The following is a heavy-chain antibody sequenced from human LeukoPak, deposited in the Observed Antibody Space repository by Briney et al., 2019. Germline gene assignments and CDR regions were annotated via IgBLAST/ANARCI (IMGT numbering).Heavy chain of an antibody. CDR2: IHSSGSP. J-gene: IGHJ4*02. CDR1: GGSSSSSY. D-gene: IGHD6-19*01. V-gene: IGHV4-4*07. CDR3: AIMGLWSSGCDSFDS. Sequence: SETLSLTCTFSGGSSSSSYWSWIRQPAGKGLQWIGRIHSSGSPNYNPSLKSRVSMTVDTFKNQFSLNVDSVTAADTAIYYCAIMGLWSSGCDSFDSWGQGTLVTVSS.